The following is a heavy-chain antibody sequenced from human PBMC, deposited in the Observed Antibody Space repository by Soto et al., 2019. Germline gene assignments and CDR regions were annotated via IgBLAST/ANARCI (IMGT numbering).Heavy chain of an antibody. CDR1: GFTFSSYS. D-gene: IGHD3-9*01. CDR2: ISSSSSYI. V-gene: IGHV3-21*04. J-gene: IGHJ6*02. CDR3: ARDTPPTYYDILTAHNLPRNYYGMDV. Sequence: GGSLRLSCAASGFTFSSYSMNWVRQAPGKGLEWVSSISSSSSYIYYADSVKGRFTISRDNAKNSLYLQMNSLRAEDRALYYCARDTPPTYYDILTAHNLPRNYYGMDVWGQGTTVTVSS.